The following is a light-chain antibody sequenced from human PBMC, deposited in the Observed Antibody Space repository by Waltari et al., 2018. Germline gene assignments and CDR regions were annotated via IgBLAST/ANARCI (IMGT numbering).Light chain of an antibody. Sequence: DIQLTQSPSFLSASVGDRVTITCRASQGISSYLAWYQQKPGKAPKRLIYAASTLQSGVPSRFSGSGSATEFTLTISSLQPEDFATYYCQQLNSYPLTFGGGTKVEIK. CDR2: AAS. CDR1: QGISSY. V-gene: IGKV1-9*01. J-gene: IGKJ4*01. CDR3: QQLNSYPLT.